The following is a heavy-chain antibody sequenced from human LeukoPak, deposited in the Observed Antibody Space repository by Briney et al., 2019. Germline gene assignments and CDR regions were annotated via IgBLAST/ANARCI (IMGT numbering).Heavy chain of an antibody. CDR3: ARTTGGYYDSSGYTSDFDY. CDR1: GYTFTGYY. CDR2: INPNSGGT. D-gene: IGHD3-22*01. J-gene: IGHJ4*02. V-gene: IGHV1-2*02. Sequence: ASVKVSCKASGYTFTGYYMHWVRQAPGQGPEWMGWINPNSGGTNYAQKFQGRVTMTRDTSISTAYMELSRLRSDDTAVYYCARTTGGYYDSSGYTSDFDYWGQGTLVTVSS.